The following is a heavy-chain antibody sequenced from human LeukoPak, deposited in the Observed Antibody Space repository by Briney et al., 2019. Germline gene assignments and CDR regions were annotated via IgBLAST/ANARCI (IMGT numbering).Heavy chain of an antibody. V-gene: IGHV3-23*01. Sequence: GGSLRLSCAASGFSFSSYAMSWVRQAPGKGLEWVSIISFSGGRTYYADSVKGRFTISRDNSKNTLYLQMNSLRAEDTAVYYCAKDTVAGGVAKDYWGQGTLVTVSS. D-gene: IGHD2-8*02. J-gene: IGHJ4*02. CDR3: AKDTVAGGVAKDY. CDR1: GFSFSSYA. CDR2: ISFSGGRT.